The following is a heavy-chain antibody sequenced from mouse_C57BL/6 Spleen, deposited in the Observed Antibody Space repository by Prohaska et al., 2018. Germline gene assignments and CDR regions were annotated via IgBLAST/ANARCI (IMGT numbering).Heavy chain of an antibody. CDR3: TREGSSGYGGFAY. D-gene: IGHD3-2*02. CDR1: GYTCTDYE. Sequence: QVQLQQSGAELVRPGASVTLSCKASGYTCTDYEMHWVKQTHVHGLEWIGAIDPETGGTAYNQKFKGKAILTADKSSSTAYMELRSLTSEDSAVYYCTREGSSGYGGFAYWAKGLWSLSLQ. CDR2: IDPETGGT. V-gene: IGHV1-15*01. J-gene: IGHJ3*01.